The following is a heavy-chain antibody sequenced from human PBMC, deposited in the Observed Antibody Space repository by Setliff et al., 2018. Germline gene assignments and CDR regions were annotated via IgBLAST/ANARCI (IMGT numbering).Heavy chain of an antibody. D-gene: IGHD5-18*01. CDR3: AREPMDSAMVTTGAFDI. CDR1: GDSIRSYY. V-gene: IGHV4-59*01. J-gene: IGHJ3*02. CDR2: IYYTGSS. Sequence: PSETLSLTCTVSGDSIRSYYWSWVRQPPGGGLEWIGYIYYTGSSNYNPSLKSRVTISVDTSKNQFSLRLRSVSAADTAVYYCAREPMDSAMVTTGAFDIWGRGTMVTVS.